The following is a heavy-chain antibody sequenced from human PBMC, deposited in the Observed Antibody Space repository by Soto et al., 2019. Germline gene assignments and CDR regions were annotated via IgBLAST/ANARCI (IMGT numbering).Heavy chain of an antibody. J-gene: IGHJ4*02. CDR1: GYTFTSYG. V-gene: IGHV1-18*01. CDR3: ARGRYGDY. D-gene: IGHD1-1*01. Sequence: QVHLVQSGAEVKKPGASVKVSCKASGYTFTSYGITWVRQAPGQGLEWMGWISAHNGNTDYAQKLQGRVIVTRHTSTSTAYMELRTLRSDDKAVYYCARGRYGDYWGQGALVTVSS. CDR2: ISAHNGNT.